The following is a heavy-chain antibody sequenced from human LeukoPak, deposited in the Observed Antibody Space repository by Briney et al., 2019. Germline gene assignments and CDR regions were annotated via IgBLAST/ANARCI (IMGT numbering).Heavy chain of an antibody. CDR1: GFTFSSYS. CDR2: ISGSSYYI. J-gene: IGHJ4*02. Sequence: TGGSLRLSCAASGFTFSSYSMNWVRQAPGKGLEWVSSISGSSYYIYYADSVKGRFTISRDNSKNTLYLQMNSLRAEDTAVYYCAKDLLGDSSSPGLDYWGQGTLVTVSS. D-gene: IGHD6-13*01. V-gene: IGHV3-21*01. CDR3: AKDLLGDSSSPGLDY.